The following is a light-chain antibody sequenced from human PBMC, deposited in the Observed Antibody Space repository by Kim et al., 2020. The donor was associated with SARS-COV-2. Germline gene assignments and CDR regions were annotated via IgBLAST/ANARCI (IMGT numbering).Light chain of an antibody. CDR3: QAWDSSTAV. CDR1: KLGDKY. Sequence: SVSPGQTASITCSGSKLGDKYSYWYQKKPGQSPVLVIYQHTKRPSGISLRFSGSSSGNTATLTISRAQTMDESDYYCQAWDSSTAVFGGGTQLTVL. J-gene: IGLJ3*02. V-gene: IGLV3-1*01. CDR2: QHT.